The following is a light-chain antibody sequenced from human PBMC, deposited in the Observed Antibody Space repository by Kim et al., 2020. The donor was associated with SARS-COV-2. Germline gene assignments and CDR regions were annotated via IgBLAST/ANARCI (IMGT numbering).Light chain of an antibody. Sequence: PGQTARITCSGDALPKQFAFWYQQKPGQAPVLVIFKDSERPSGIPERFSGSSSGTTVTLTISGVQAEDEADYYCQSTDSSGSYVLFGGGTQLTVL. CDR3: QSTDSSGSYVL. J-gene: IGLJ2*01. CDR2: KDS. V-gene: IGLV3-25*03. CDR1: ALPKQF.